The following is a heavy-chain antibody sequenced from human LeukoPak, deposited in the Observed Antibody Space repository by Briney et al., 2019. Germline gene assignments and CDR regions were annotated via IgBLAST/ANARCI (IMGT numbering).Heavy chain of an antibody. CDR3: ARETVVPAAIDY. Sequence: ALVKVSCKASGYTFTSHDINWVRQATGRGLEWMGWMNPNSGNTGYAQKFQGRVTMTRNTSISTAYMELSSLRSEDTAVYYCARETVVPAAIDYWGQGTLVTVSS. D-gene: IGHD2-2*01. V-gene: IGHV1-8*01. CDR2: MNPNSGNT. CDR1: GYTFTSHD. J-gene: IGHJ4*02.